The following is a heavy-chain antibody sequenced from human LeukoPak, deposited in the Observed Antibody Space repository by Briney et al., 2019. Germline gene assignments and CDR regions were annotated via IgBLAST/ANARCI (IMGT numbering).Heavy chain of an antibody. CDR1: GGSFSGYY. D-gene: IGHD6-19*01. V-gene: IGHV4-34*01. J-gene: IGHJ4*02. Sequence: PSETLSLTCAVYGGSFSGYYWSWIRQPPGKGLEWIGEINHSGSTNHNPSLKSRVTISVDTSKNQFSLKLSSVTAADTAVYYCARSSRGAVAVDYWGQGTLVTVSS. CDR2: INHSGST. CDR3: ARSSRGAVAVDY.